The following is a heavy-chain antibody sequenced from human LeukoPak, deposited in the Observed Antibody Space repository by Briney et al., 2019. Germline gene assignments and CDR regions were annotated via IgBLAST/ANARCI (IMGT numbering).Heavy chain of an antibody. CDR1: GFTFSNYW. Sequence: GGSLRRSCTASGFTFSNYWMNWVRQAPGKGLEWVANIKQDGSEKYYVDSVKGRFTISRDNAKNSLYLQMNNLRAEDTAVYYCASGSSSGWYRGTDYWGQGTLVTVSS. J-gene: IGHJ4*02. CDR3: ASGSSSGWYRGTDY. V-gene: IGHV3-7*02. CDR2: IKQDGSEK. D-gene: IGHD6-19*01.